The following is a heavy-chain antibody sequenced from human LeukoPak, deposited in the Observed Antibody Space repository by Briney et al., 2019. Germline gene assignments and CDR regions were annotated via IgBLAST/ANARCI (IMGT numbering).Heavy chain of an antibody. V-gene: IGHV1-69*05. CDR1: GGTFSSYA. Sequence: SVKVSCKASGGTFSSYAITWVRQAPGQGLEWMGRIIPIFGTANYAQKFRGRVTITTDESTSTAYMELSTLRSDDTAVYYCARERPPGDSSNWFLEGYFDIWGQGTLVTVSS. D-gene: IGHD6-13*01. CDR2: IIPIFGTA. CDR3: ARERPPGDSSNWFLEGYFDI. J-gene: IGHJ4*02.